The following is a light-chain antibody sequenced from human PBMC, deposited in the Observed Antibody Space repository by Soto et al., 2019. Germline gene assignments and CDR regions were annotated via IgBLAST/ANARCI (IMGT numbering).Light chain of an antibody. Sequence: DIQMTQSPSTLSASIGDRVTITCRASQSINSWLAWYQQKPGKAPKLLIYKASNLESGVPSRFSGSGFGTEFTLTISSLQPDDFATYYCQQYINSCTFGQGTKVEIK. J-gene: IGKJ1*01. CDR3: QQYINSCT. CDR2: KAS. CDR1: QSINSW. V-gene: IGKV1-5*03.